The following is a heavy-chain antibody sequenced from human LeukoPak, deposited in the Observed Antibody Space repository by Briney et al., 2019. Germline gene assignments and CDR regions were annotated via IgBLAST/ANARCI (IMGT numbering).Heavy chain of an antibody. CDR1: GFTFSGYW. V-gene: IGHV3-7*01. D-gene: IGHD2-2*02. J-gene: IGHJ4*02. CDR2: IKQDGSEK. CDR3: ARDPLSSYTDY. Sequence: PGGSLRLSCAASGFTFSGYWMSWVRQAPGKGLEWVANIKQDGSEKYYVDSVKGRFTISRDNAKNSLYLQMNSLGAEDTAVYYCARDPLSSYTDYWGQGTLVTVSS.